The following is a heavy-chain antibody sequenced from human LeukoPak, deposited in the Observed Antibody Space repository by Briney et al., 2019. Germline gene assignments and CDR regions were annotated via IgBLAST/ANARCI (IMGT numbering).Heavy chain of an antibody. CDR2: ISCDGSNT. CDR3: AKEALFRGVHGNYFDY. Sequence: PGRSLRLSCAASGFTFSGYGMHWVRQAPGKGLDWVALISCDGSNTYYADSVKGRFTISRDISNNTLYLQMNSLRPEDTAVYYCAKEALFRGVHGNYFDYWGQGTLVTVSS. J-gene: IGHJ4*02. V-gene: IGHV3-30*18. D-gene: IGHD3-10*01. CDR1: GFTFSGYG.